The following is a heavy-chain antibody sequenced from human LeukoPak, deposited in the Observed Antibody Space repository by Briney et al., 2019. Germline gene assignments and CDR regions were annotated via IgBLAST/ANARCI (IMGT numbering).Heavy chain of an antibody. CDR2: INTDGTVT. D-gene: IGHD6-19*01. Sequence: GGSPRLSCAASGFTFSKYWVLWVRQAPGKGLESVSRINTDGTVTTYADSVKGRFTVSRDNADNTMFLQMNSARDEDTAVYYCATKQWLAPPPDSWGQGTPVTVSS. CDR1: GFTFSKYW. V-gene: IGHV3-74*01. J-gene: IGHJ4*02. CDR3: ATKQWLAPPPDS.